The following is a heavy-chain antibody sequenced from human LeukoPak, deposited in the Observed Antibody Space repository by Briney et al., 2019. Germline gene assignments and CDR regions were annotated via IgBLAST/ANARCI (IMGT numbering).Heavy chain of an antibody. CDR1: GFSLSTSGVG. V-gene: IGHV2-5*01. D-gene: IGHD3-3*01. J-gene: IGHJ3*02. CDR2: IDWNDDK. Sequence: ESGPTLVKPTQTLTLTCTFSGFSLSTSGVGVGWIRQPPGKALEWLALIDWNDDKRYSPSPKSRLTITKDTSRNQVVLTMTSMDPVDTATYYCALIGVGDAFDIWGQGTMVTVSS. CDR3: ALIGVGDAFDI.